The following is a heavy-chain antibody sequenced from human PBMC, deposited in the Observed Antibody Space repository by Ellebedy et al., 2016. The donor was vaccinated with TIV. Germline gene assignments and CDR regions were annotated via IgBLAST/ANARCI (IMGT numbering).Heavy chain of an antibody. CDR3: AKDAETINDFWSGYSWDY. J-gene: IGHJ4*02. D-gene: IGHD3-3*01. CDR2: ISGSGGST. V-gene: IGHV3-23*01. Sequence: GESLKISXVASGFTFSSYAMSWVRQAPGKGLEWVSAISGSGGSTYYADSVKGRFTISRDNSKNTLYLQMNSLRAEDTAVYYCAKDAETINDFWSGYSWDYWGQGTLVTVSS. CDR1: GFTFSSYA.